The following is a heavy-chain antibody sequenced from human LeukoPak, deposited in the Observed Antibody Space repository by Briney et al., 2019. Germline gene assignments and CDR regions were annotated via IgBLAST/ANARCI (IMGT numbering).Heavy chain of an antibody. CDR2: IHVGNGNT. Sequence: GASVMVSCKASRYPLTSYDMNWVRQAAGQGLDWMGWIHVGNGNTEYSQKFRGRVTITRDTPATTTYMELSSLRSEDTAVYYCARVDGSGPNAPNDCWGQGSLVTVSS. J-gene: IGHJ4*02. D-gene: IGHD3-10*01. CDR3: ARVDGSGPNAPNDC. CDR1: RYPLTSYD. V-gene: IGHV1-3*01.